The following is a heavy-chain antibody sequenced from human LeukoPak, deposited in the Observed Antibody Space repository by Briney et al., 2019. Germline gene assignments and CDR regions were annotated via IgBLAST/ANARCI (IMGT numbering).Heavy chain of an antibody. V-gene: IGHV3-30*02. D-gene: IGHD4-17*01. Sequence: GGSLRLSCAASGFTFSSYGMHWVRQAPGKELEWVAFIRYDGSNKYYADSVKGRFTISRDNSKNTLYLQMNSLRAEDTAVYYCAKGMTTVTTPHYYYYMDVWGKGTTVTISS. J-gene: IGHJ6*03. CDR1: GFTFSSYG. CDR3: AKGMTTVTTPHYYYYMDV. CDR2: IRYDGSNK.